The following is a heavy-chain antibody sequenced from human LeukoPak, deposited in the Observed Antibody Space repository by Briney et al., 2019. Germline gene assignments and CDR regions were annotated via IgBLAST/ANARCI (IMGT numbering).Heavy chain of an antibody. V-gene: IGHV1-2*02. Sequence: ASVKVSCKASGYTFTGYYLHWVRQAPGQGLEWMGWINPTSGGTNYAQQFQGRVTMTRDTSISTGYTELSSLRSDDTAVYYCASAPRQGDAFDIWGQGTMVTVSS. J-gene: IGHJ3*02. CDR2: INPTSGGT. CDR3: ASAPRQGDAFDI. CDR1: GYTFTGYY. D-gene: IGHD1-1*01.